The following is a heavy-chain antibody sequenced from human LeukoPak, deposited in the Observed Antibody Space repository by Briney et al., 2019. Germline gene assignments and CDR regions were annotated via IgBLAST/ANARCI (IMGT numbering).Heavy chain of an antibody. J-gene: IGHJ4*02. D-gene: IGHD3-22*01. CDR2: INPSGGST. CDR3: ARDFYPLPDDSSGYYLFFDY. CDR1: GYTFTSYY. Sequence: ASVKVSCKASGYTFTSYYMHWVRQAPGQGLEWMGIINPSGGSTSYAQKFQGRVTMTRDTSTSTVYMELSSLRSEDTAVYYCARDFYPLPDDSSGYYLFFDYWGQGTLVTVSS. V-gene: IGHV1-46*01.